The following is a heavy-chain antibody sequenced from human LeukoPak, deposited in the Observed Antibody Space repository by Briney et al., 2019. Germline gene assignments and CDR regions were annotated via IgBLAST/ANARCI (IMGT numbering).Heavy chain of an antibody. CDR1: GFTFSSYS. Sequence: GGSLRLSCAASGFTFSSYSMNWVRQAPGKGLEWVSSISSSSSYIYYADSVKGRFTISRDNAKNSLYLQMNSLRAEDTAVYYCARGKSMVRGVIITGPAYFDYWGQGTLVTVSS. J-gene: IGHJ4*02. CDR3: ARGKSMVRGVIITGPAYFDY. V-gene: IGHV3-21*01. CDR2: ISSSSSYI. D-gene: IGHD3-10*01.